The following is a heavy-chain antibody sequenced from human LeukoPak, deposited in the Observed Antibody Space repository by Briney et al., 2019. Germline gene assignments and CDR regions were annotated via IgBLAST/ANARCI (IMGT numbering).Heavy chain of an antibody. CDR2: ISAYNGNT. D-gene: IGHD3-10*01. CDR3: ARGGYFYYFDY. V-gene: IGHV1-18*04. CDR1: GYTFTGYY. Sequence: ASVKVSCKASGYTFTGYYMHWVRQAPGQGLEWMGWISAYNGNTNYAQKLQGRVTMTTDTSTSTAYMELRSLRSDDTAVYYCARGGYFYYFDYWGQGTLVTVSS. J-gene: IGHJ4*02.